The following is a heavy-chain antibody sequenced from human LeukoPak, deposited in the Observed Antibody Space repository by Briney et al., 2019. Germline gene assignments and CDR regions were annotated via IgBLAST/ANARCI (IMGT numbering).Heavy chain of an antibody. D-gene: IGHD1-7*01. Sequence: SETLSLTCTVSGGSISTYYWSWLGQPAGKRLEWSGHIYTRGSTNYNPSLKSRVTMSVDTSKNQFSLRLSSVTAADTAVYYCARNGVVTETTYYYYYGMDVWGQGTTVTVSS. CDR2: IYTRGST. CDR1: GGSISTYY. J-gene: IGHJ6*02. V-gene: IGHV4-4*07. CDR3: ARNGVVTETTYYYYYGMDV.